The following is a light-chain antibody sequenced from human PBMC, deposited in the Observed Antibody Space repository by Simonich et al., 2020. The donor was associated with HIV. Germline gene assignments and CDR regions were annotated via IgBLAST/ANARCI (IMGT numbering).Light chain of an antibody. J-gene: IGKJ2*01. V-gene: IGKV3-15*01. CDR1: QSVSIN. CDR2: GAS. Sequence: EIVMTQSPATLSVSPGERATLFCSASQSVSINLAWYQHKPGQAPRLLIYGASTRATGMPARFSGSGSGTDFTLTISSLQAEDVAVYYCQQSYNTPYTFGQGTKLEIK. CDR3: QQSYNTPYT.